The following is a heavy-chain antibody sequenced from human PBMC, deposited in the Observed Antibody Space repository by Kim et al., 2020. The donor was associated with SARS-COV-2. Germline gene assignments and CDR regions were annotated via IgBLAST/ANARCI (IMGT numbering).Heavy chain of an antibody. D-gene: IGHD3-16*02. CDR1: GGSISSSSYY. Sequence: SETLSLTCTVSGGSISSSSYYWGWIRQPPGKGLEWIGSIYYSGSTYYNPSLKSRVTISVDTSKNQFSLKLSSVTAADTAVYYCARVGYVWGSYRYFDYWGQGTLVTVSS. CDR2: IYYSGST. CDR3: ARVGYVWGSYRYFDY. J-gene: IGHJ4*02. V-gene: IGHV4-39*01.